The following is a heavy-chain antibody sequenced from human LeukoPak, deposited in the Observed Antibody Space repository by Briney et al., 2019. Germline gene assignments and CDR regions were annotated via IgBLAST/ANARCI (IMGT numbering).Heavy chain of an antibody. Sequence: PGGSLRLSCAASGFTASNAWMSWVRQAPGKGLEWVSSISSTSSYIYYADSVKGRFTISRDNAKKSLYLQMNSLRAEDTAVYYCAREKYCSGGSCYSYDYWGQGTLVTVSS. CDR1: GFTASNAW. J-gene: IGHJ4*02. V-gene: IGHV3-21*01. CDR2: ISSTSSYI. CDR3: AREKYCSGGSCYSYDY. D-gene: IGHD2-15*01.